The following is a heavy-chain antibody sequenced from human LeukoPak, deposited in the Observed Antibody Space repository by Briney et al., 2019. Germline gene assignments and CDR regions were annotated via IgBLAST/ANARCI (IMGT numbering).Heavy chain of an antibody. CDR2: SNDSGGT. D-gene: IGHD1-26*01. CDR1: GGTFSGYY. CDR3: ARLSVIVGAALEYYYYYMDV. V-gene: IGHV4-34*01. Sequence: SETLSLTCAVYGGTFSGYYWSWIRQPPGKRLEWVGESNDSGGTNFNPSLKSRVTISADKSKNQVSLRLTSVTAADTAVYYCARLSVIVGAALEYYYYYMDVWGQGTTVTVSS. J-gene: IGHJ6*03.